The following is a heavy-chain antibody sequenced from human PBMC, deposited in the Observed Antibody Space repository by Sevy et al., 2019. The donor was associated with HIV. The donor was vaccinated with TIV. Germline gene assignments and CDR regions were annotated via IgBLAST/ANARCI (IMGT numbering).Heavy chain of an antibody. CDR1: GFTFSFYA. Sequence: GGCLRLSCAGSGFTFSFYAMHWVRQAPGKGLEWVAVISYNGNNKKYADSVKGRFTISRDNSKNTVYLQMNSLRGEDTAAYYCAREGLVPTATPDRYYFYGMDIWGQGTTVTVSS. J-gene: IGHJ6*02. V-gene: IGHV3-30*04. CDR3: AREGLVPTATPDRYYFYGMDI. CDR2: ISYNGNNK. D-gene: IGHD2-2*01.